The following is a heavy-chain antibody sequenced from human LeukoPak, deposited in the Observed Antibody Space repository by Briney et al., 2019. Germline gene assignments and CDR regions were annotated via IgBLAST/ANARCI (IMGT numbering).Heavy chain of an antibody. J-gene: IGHJ6*02. CDR2: MNPNSGNT. CDR1: GYTFTSYD. Sequence: ASVKVSCKASGYTFTSYDINWVRQATGQGLEWMGWMNPNSGNTGYAQKFQGRVTITRDTSTSTVYMELSSLRSEDTAVYYCARGGNYYGSGSSYLGRYGMDVWGQGTTVTVSS. D-gene: IGHD3-10*01. V-gene: IGHV1-8*03. CDR3: ARGGNYYGSGSSYLGRYGMDV.